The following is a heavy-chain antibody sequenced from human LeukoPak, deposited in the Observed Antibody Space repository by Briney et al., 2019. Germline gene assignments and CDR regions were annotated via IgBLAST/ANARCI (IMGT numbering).Heavy chain of an antibody. D-gene: IGHD3-10*01. CDR3: AREGTMVRALYGMDV. CDR1: GFTVSSNY. Sequence: PGGSLRLSCAASGFTVSSNYMSWVRQAPGKGLEWVSVIYSGGSTYYADSVKDRFTISRDNSKNTLYLQMNSLRAEDTAVYYCAREGTMVRALYGMDVWGQGTTVTVSS. J-gene: IGHJ6*02. V-gene: IGHV3-66*01. CDR2: IYSGGST.